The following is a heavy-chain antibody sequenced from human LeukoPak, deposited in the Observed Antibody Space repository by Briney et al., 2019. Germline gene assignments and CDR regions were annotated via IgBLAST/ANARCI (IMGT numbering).Heavy chain of an antibody. J-gene: IGHJ4*02. CDR2: ISSSGSTT. V-gene: IGHV3-48*03. Sequence: GGSLRLSCAASGFTFSSYEMNWVRQAPGKGLEWVSYISSSGSTTYYADSVKGRFSISRDNSKNTLYLQVNSLRAEDTAVYYCAKGRRTPLVGTTTKSWIDYWGQGTLVTVSS. D-gene: IGHD1-26*01. CDR3: AKGRRTPLVGTTTKSWIDY. CDR1: GFTFSSYE.